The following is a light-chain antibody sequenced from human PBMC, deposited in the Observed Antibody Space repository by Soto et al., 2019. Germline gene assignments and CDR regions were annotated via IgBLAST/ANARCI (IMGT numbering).Light chain of an antibody. CDR3: QTWGNGIVI. J-gene: IGLJ2*01. Sequence: QLVLPQSPSASASLGASVKLTCTLSSGHSNYAIAWHQQQPEKGPRYLMKLNRDGSHSKRDGIPNRFSGSSSRAERYLSISSLQCEDEADYYCQTWGNGIVIFGGGTKLTVL. CDR2: LNRDGSH. V-gene: IGLV4-69*01. CDR1: SGHSNYA.